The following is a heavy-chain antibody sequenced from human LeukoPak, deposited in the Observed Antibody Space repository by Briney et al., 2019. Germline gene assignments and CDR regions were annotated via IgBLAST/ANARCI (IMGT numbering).Heavy chain of an antibody. D-gene: IGHD3-3*01. J-gene: IGHJ4*02. Sequence: ASVKVSCKASGYTFTAFYMHWVRQAPGQGLEWMGRINPNSGGTDYAQKFQGRVTMTRDTSISTAYMELSGLRSDDTAVYYCATQGTNYDFWRGYRTKDFDYRGQGTLVTVSS. CDR1: GYTFTAFY. CDR2: INPNSGGT. CDR3: ATQGTNYDFWRGYRTKDFDY. V-gene: IGHV1-2*06.